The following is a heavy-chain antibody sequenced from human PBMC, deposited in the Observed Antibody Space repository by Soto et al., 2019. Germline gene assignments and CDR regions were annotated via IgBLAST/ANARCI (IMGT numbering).Heavy chain of an antibody. D-gene: IGHD3-9*01. CDR1: GGSFSGYY. CDR2: INHSGST. Sequence: SETLSLTCAVYGGSFSGYYWSWIRQPPGKGLEWIGEINHSGSTNYNPSLKSRVTISVDTSKNQFSLKLSSVTAADTAVYYCARVYDMDHYYYYYYMDVWGKGTTV. CDR3: ARVYDMDHYYYYYYMDV. V-gene: IGHV4-34*01. J-gene: IGHJ6*03.